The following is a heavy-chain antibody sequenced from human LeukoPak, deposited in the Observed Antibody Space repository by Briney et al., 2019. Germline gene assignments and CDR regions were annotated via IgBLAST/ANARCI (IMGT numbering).Heavy chain of an antibody. CDR1: GGIFSSYA. J-gene: IGHJ6*04. CDR2: IIPIFGTA. CDR3: ASQTVTRSYYYYYYGMDI. Sequence: SVKVSCKASGGIFSSYAISWVRQAPGQGLEWMGGIIPIFGTANYAQKFQGRVTITADKSTSTAYMELSSLRSEDTAVYYCASQTVTRSYYYYYYGMDIWGKGTTVTVSS. D-gene: IGHD4-17*01. V-gene: IGHV1-69*06.